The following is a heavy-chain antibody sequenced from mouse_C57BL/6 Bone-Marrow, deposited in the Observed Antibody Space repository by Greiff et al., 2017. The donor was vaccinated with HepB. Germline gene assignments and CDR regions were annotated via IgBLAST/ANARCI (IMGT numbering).Heavy chain of an antibody. CDR2: ISYDGSN. V-gene: IGHV3-6*01. Sequence: VQLQQSGPGLVKPSQSLSLTCSVTGYSITSGYYWNWIRQFPGNKLEWMGYISYDGSNNYNPSLKNRISITRDTSKNQFFLKLNSVTTEDTATYYCAREYGYYYAMDYWGQGTSVTVSS. CDR3: AREYGYYYAMDY. D-gene: IGHD2-2*01. CDR1: GYSITSGYY. J-gene: IGHJ4*01.